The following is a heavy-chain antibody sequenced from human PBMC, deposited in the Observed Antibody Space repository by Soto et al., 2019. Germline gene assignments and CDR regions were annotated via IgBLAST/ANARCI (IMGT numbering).Heavy chain of an antibody. CDR1: GGTFSSYA. CDR3: ARERPDSSGHDAFDI. CDR2: IIPIFGTA. Sequence: SVKVSCKASGGTFSSYAISWVRQAPGQGLEWMGGIIPIFGTANYAQKFQGRVTITADKSTSAAYMELSSLRSEDTAVYYCARERPDSSGHDAFDIWGQGTMVTVSS. V-gene: IGHV1-69*06. D-gene: IGHD3-22*01. J-gene: IGHJ3*02.